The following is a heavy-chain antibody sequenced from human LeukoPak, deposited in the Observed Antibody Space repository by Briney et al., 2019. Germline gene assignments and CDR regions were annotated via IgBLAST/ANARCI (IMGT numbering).Heavy chain of an antibody. D-gene: IGHD3-22*01. CDR3: AREYYYDSSGYLSRGRGYYYYGMDV. Sequence: GGSLRLSCAASGFTFSSYSMNWVRQAPGKGLEWVSSISSSSSYIYYADSVKGRFTISRDNSKNTLYLQMNSLRAEDTAVYYCAREYYYDSSGYLSRGRGYYYYGMDVWGQGTTVTVSS. CDR2: ISSSSSYI. J-gene: IGHJ6*02. V-gene: IGHV3-21*01. CDR1: GFTFSSYS.